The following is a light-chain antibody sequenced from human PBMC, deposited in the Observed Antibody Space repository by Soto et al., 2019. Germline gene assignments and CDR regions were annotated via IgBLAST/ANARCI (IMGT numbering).Light chain of an antibody. CDR3: QQYGSLPT. CDR1: QSVTARY. CDR2: GAS. V-gene: IGKV3-20*01. Sequence: EIVVAQSPGTLSLSPGDTATLSCTASQSVTARYVAWYQQKPGQAPRLLIFGASNRPTGIPDRFTGSGSGTDFTLAISRLEPEDFAVYYCQQYGSLPTFGQGTRLDIK. J-gene: IGKJ2*01.